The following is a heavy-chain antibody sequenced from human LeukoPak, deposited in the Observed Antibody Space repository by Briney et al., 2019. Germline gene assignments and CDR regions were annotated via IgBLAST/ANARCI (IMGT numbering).Heavy chain of an antibody. CDR2: IWANGNDK. D-gene: IGHD1-26*01. CDR3: ARDSASHRFDH. CDR1: GFTVSTSG. J-gene: IGHJ4*02. V-gene: IGHV3-33*01. Sequence: PGGSLRLSCAASGFTVSTSGMHWVRQAPGKGLEWVADIWANGNDKYYGDSVKGRFTVSRDNSNNMAYLHMSNLRAEDTAVYYCARDSASHRFDHWGQGTLVTVSS.